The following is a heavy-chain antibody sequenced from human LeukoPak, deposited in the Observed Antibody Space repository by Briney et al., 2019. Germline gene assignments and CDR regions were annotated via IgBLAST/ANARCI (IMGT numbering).Heavy chain of an antibody. CDR2: IIPIFGTA. D-gene: IGHD5-12*01. Sequence: ASVKVSCKASGGTFSSYAISRVRQAPGQGLEWMGGIIPIFGTANYAQKFQGRVTITADESTSTAYMELSSLRSEDTAVYYCARVPGSGYDYNYYYYGMDVWGQGTTVTVSS. CDR3: ARVPGSGYDYNYYYYGMDV. V-gene: IGHV1-69*13. J-gene: IGHJ6*02. CDR1: GGTFSSYA.